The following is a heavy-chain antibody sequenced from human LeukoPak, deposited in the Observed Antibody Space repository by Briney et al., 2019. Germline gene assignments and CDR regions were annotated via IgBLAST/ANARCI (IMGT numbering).Heavy chain of an antibody. V-gene: IGHV3-30*04. J-gene: IGHJ4*02. CDR1: GFTFSSYA. CDR2: ISYDGSNK. Sequence: GRSLRLSCAASGFTFSSYAMHWVRQAPGKGLEWVAVISYDGSNKYYADSVKGRFTISRDNSKNTLYLQVNSLRAEDTAVYYCARDLGSGWYFDYWGQGTLVTVSS. CDR3: ARDLGSGWYFDY. D-gene: IGHD6-19*01.